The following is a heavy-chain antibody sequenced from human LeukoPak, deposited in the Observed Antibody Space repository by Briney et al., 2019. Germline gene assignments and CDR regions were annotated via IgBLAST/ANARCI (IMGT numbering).Heavy chain of an antibody. CDR1: GYTFTAHF. Sequence: GASVKVSCKASGYTFTAHFIHWVRQAPGQGLEWMGIINPSGGSTSYAQKFQDRVTMTRDTSTSTVYMELSSLRSEDTAVYYCVRGGASTWSWGQGTLVTVSS. CDR2: INPSGGST. D-gene: IGHD2-15*01. CDR3: VRGGASTWS. J-gene: IGHJ5*02. V-gene: IGHV1-46*01.